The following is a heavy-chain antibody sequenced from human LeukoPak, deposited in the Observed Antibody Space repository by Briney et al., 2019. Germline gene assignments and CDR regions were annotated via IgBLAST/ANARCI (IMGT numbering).Heavy chain of an antibody. Sequence: GGSLRLSCAASGFTFSNAWMSWARQAPGKGLEWVGRIKSKTDGGTTDYAAPVKGRFTISRDDSKNTLYLQMNSLKTEDTAVYYCTTLGDIVVVPADYWGQGTLVTVSS. V-gene: IGHV3-15*01. CDR3: TTLGDIVVVPADY. D-gene: IGHD2-2*01. CDR2: IKSKTDGGTT. J-gene: IGHJ4*02. CDR1: GFTFSNAW.